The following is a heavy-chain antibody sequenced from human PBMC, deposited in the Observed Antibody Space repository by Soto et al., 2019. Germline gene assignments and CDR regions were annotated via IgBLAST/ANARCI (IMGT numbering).Heavy chain of an antibody. CDR1: GDTFSFYS. J-gene: IGHJ4*02. Sequence: QVQLVQSGAEVKKPGSSVKVSCKASGDTFSFYSINWVRQAPGLGLEWMGRFNPILSMSNSAQKFQGRVTLTAEKYPRTDYMVLSSVRSEDTAMYYCETSYGSGSRDFDYWGQGALVTVSS. D-gene: IGHD3-10*01. CDR2: FNPILSMS. CDR3: ETSYGSGSRDFDY. V-gene: IGHV1-69*02.